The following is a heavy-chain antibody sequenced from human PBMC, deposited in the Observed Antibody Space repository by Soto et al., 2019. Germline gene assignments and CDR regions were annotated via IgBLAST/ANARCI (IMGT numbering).Heavy chain of an antibody. CDR2: INPNGGGT. CDR1: RYIFPDYY. V-gene: IGHV1-2*04. Sequence: QVQLVQSGAEVKKPGASVKVSCKASRYIFPDYYVHWVRQAPGEGLEWMGRINPNGGGTNYAQKFEGWVTMTTDTSISTAYMELSRLNFDDTAVYYCARGEQLVHFDSWGQGTLVTVSS. CDR3: ARGEQLVHFDS. J-gene: IGHJ4*01. D-gene: IGHD6-6*01.